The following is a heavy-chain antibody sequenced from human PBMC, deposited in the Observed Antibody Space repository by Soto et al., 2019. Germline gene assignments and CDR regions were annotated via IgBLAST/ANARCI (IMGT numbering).Heavy chain of an antibody. J-gene: IGHJ6*02. CDR1: GFSFSNPRMS. Sequence: QVTLKESGPVLVKPTETLTLTCTFSGFSFSNPRMSVSWIRQPPGKALEWLAHISSSDVKSYSTSLKSRLTILKDSSKSQVVLTMTNVDPMDTDTYYCARVLYYGMDVWGQGTTVTVSS. CDR3: ARVLYYGMDV. CDR2: ISSSDVK. V-gene: IGHV2-26*01.